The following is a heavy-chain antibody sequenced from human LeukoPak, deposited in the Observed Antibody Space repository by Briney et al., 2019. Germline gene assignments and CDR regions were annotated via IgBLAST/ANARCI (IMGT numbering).Heavy chain of an antibody. V-gene: IGHV1-69*13. CDR1: GGTFSSYA. CDR2: IIPIFGTA. D-gene: IGHD3-9*01. Sequence: GASVKVSCKASGGTFSSYAISWVRQAPGQGLEWMGGIIPIFGTANYAQKFQGRVTITADESTSTAYMELSSLRSEDTAVYYCARTYYDVLTGYYVDYWGQGTLVTVSS. CDR3: ARTYYDVLTGYYVDY. J-gene: IGHJ4*02.